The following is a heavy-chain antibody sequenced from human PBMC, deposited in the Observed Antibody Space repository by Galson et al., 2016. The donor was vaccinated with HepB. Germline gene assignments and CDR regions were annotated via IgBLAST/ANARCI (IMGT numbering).Heavy chain of an antibody. D-gene: IGHD2-15*01. CDR2: IYSSGST. Sequence: LSLTCSVSGGSMSSYCWSWIRQTPGKTLEYLGYIYSSGSTSYNPSLTGRVSISEDTSKNQFSLRLTSVTAADTAVYFCARGRARYCSGGTCYPDSFDVWGRGTMVNVFS. V-gene: IGHV4-59*01. CDR3: ARGRARYCSGGTCYPDSFDV. CDR1: GGSMSSYC. J-gene: IGHJ3*01.